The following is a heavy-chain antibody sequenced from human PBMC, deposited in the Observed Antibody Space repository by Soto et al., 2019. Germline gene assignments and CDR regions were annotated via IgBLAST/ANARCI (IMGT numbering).Heavy chain of an antibody. CDR2: IFHSGNS. CDR3: ARAGRIVGAPRPFDI. V-gene: IGHV4-59*01. CDR1: GFTFSSFW. J-gene: IGHJ3*02. Sequence: LRLSCVASGFTFSSFWMSLVRQAPGKGLEWIGFIFHSGNSKYNPSLKSRVTISVDTAKNQFSLKLSSVTAADTAVYYCARAGRIVGAPRPFDIWGQGTMVTVSS. D-gene: IGHD1-26*01.